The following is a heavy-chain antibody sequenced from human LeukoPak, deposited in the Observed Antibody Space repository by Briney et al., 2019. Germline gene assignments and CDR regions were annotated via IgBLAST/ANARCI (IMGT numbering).Heavy chain of an antibody. V-gene: IGHV4-4*02. CDR2: IYHSGST. CDR1: GGSISSSNW. Sequence: SGTLSLTCAVSGGSISSSNWWSWVRQPPGKGLEWIGEIYHSGSTNYNPSLKSRVTISVDKSKNQFSLQLNSVTPEDTAVYYCARDSIAAADEHFDYWGQGTLVTVSS. CDR3: ARDSIAAADEHFDY. D-gene: IGHD6-13*01. J-gene: IGHJ4*02.